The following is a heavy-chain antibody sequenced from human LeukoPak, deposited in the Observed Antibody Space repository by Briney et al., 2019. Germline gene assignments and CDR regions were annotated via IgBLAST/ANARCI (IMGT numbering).Heavy chain of an antibody. Sequence: ASVKVSCKASGYTFTSYGISWVRQAPGQGLEWMGWISAYNGNTNYAQKLQGRVTMTTDTSTSTAYMELRSLRSDDTAVYYCARVLGYCSGGSRYSHQNWFDPWGQRTLVTVSS. D-gene: IGHD2-15*01. CDR2: ISAYNGNT. CDR3: ARVLGYCSGGSRYSHQNWFDP. V-gene: IGHV1-18*01. J-gene: IGHJ5*02. CDR1: GYTFTSYG.